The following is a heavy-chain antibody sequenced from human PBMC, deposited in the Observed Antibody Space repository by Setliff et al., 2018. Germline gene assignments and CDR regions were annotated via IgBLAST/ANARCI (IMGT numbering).Heavy chain of an antibody. J-gene: IGHJ6*03. Sequence: SVKVSCKASGGTFRTYAVSWVRQAPGQGLEWMGGIIPIFGTANYAQKFQGRVTITTDESTSTAYMELSSRRSEDTAVYYCARRPYGPFYFYMDVWGKGTTVTVSS. CDR1: GGTFRTYA. V-gene: IGHV1-69*05. CDR2: IIPIFGTA. D-gene: IGHD3-10*01. CDR3: ARRPYGPFYFYMDV.